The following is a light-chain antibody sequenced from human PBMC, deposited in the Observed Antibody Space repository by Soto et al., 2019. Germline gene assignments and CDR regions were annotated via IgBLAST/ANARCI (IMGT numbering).Light chain of an antibody. Sequence: VLTQSPGTLSLSPGERATLSCRASQSVNNNFLAWYQQKPDQSRRLLIYGASIRATAIPDRFSGSGSGTDFTLTIIRLEPEDSAVYYCQQHSRSITFGGGTKVEIK. J-gene: IGKJ4*01. CDR3: QQHSRSIT. CDR2: GAS. V-gene: IGKV3-20*01. CDR1: QSVNNNF.